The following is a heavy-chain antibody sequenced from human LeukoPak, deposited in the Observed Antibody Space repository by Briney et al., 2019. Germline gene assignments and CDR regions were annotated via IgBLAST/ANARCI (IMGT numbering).Heavy chain of an antibody. CDR1: GFTFTNAW. D-gene: IGHD3-10*01. J-gene: IGHJ4*02. CDR2: IKSKGDGETT. V-gene: IGHV3-15*01. CDR3: TTDLGLTMIRGVIVF. Sequence: PGGSLRLSCAASGFTFTNAWMSWVRQAPGKGLEWVGRIKSKGDGETTDYAAPVKGRFTMSRDDSKATLFLQMHSLETEDTAMYCCTTDLGLTMIRGVIVFWGQGTLVTVSS.